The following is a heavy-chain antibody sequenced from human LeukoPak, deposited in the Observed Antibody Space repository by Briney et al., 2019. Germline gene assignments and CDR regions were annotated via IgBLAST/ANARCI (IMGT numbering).Heavy chain of an antibody. J-gene: IGHJ2*01. CDR2: VSGSGGST. Sequence: GGSLRLSCAASGFTFTSYAVSWVRQAPGKGLEWVSAVSGSGGSTYYADSVKGRFTVSRDNSKNTLYLLMNSLRAHDTAIYYCAKDIGNYNWHFDFWGRGTLVTVSS. D-gene: IGHD4-11*01. CDR3: AKDIGNYNWHFDF. V-gene: IGHV3-23*01. CDR1: GFTFTSYA.